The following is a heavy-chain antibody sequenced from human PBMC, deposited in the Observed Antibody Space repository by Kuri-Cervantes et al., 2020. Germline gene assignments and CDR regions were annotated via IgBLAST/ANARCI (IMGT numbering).Heavy chain of an antibody. V-gene: IGHV1-18*01. CDR1: GYTFTSFG. CDR3: ARDKNLSVGGIAAAGFDP. CDR2: ISAYNGNT. D-gene: IGHD6-13*01. Sequence: ASVKVSCKASGYTFTSFGISWVRQAPGQGLEWMGWISAYNGNTNYAQKLQGRVTMTTDTSTSTAYMELRSLRSDDTAVYYCARDKNLSVGGIAAAGFDPWGQGTLVTVSS. J-gene: IGHJ5*02.